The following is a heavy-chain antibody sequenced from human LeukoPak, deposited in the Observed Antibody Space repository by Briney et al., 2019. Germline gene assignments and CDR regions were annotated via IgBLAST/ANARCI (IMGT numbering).Heavy chain of an antibody. D-gene: IGHD6-19*01. J-gene: IGHJ5*02. CDR1: GGSISSYY. CDR2: IYYSGST. V-gene: IGHV4-59*12. Sequence: SETLSLTCTVSGGSISSYYWSWIRQPPGKGLEWIGYIYYSGSTNYNPSLKSRVTISVDTSKNQFSLKLSSVTAADTAVYYCAREGGQWLVSNWFDPWGQGTLVTVSS. CDR3: AREGGQWLVSNWFDP.